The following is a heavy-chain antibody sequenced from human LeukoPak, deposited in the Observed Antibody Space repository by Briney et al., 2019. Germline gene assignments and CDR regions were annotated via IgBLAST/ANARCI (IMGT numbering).Heavy chain of an antibody. V-gene: IGHV4-59*08. D-gene: IGHD3-9*01. Sequence: PSETLSLTCTVSGGSISSYYWSWIRQPPGKGLEWIGYIYYSGSTNYDPSLKSRVTISVDTSKNQFSLKLSSVTAADTAVYYCARHPRVLRYFDWSTDAFDIWGQGTIVTVSS. CDR3: ARHPRVLRYFDWSTDAFDI. CDR1: GGSISSYY. CDR2: IYYSGST. J-gene: IGHJ3*02.